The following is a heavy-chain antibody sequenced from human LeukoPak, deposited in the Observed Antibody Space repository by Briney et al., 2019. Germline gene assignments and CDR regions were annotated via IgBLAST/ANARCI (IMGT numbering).Heavy chain of an antibody. CDR3: ARGELYCSGGSCYYFDY. V-gene: IGHV3-21*01. Sequence: GGSLRLSCAASGFSFSSYSMNWVRQAPGKGLEWVSSISSSSSYIYYADSVKGRFTISRDNAKNSLYLQMNSLRAEDTAVYYCARGELYCSGGSCYYFDYWGQGTLVTVSS. D-gene: IGHD2-15*01. J-gene: IGHJ4*02. CDR2: ISSSSSYI. CDR1: GFSFSSYS.